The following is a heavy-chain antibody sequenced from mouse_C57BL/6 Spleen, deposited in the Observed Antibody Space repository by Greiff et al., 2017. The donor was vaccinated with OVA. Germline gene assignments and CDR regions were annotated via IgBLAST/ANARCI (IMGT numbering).Heavy chain of an antibody. CDR3: ARPLYYDYDGRRYYFDY. CDR2: IDPSASYT. Sequence: QVQLQQPGAELVMPGASVKLSCKASGYTFTSYWMHWVKQRPGQGLEWIGEIDPSASYTNYNQKFKGKSTLTVDKSSSTAYMQLSSLTSEDSAVYYCARPLYYDYDGRRYYFDYWVQGTTLTVSS. D-gene: IGHD2-4*01. V-gene: IGHV1-69*01. CDR1: GYTFTSYW. J-gene: IGHJ2*01.